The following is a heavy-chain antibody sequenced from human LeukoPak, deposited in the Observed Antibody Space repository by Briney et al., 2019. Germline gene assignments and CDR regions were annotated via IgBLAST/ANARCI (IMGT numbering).Heavy chain of an antibody. CDR2: INYSGST. J-gene: IGHJ4*02. CDR1: GGSINNYY. CDR3: AKIGTQRYSGNAFDY. V-gene: IGHV4-59*01. D-gene: IGHD4-23*01. Sequence: SETLSLTCTVSGGSINNYYWNWIRQAPGKALEWIGYINYSGSTNYNPSLKSRVTISVDTSNNQFSLKLNSVTAADTAVYYCAKIGTQRYSGNAFDYWGRGTLVTVSS.